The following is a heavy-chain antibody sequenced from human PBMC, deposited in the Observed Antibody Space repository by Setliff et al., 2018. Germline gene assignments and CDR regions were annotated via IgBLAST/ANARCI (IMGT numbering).Heavy chain of an antibody. D-gene: IGHD5-18*01. J-gene: IGHJ4*02. V-gene: IGHV1-3*01. CDR3: ARGRQTDTAFDY. CDR1: GYTFTSYA. CDR2: INAGNGNT. Sequence: ASVKVSCKASGYTFTSYAMHWVRQAPGQRLEWMGWINAGNGNTKYSQKFQGRVTMTRNTSISTAYMELSSLRSEDTAVYYCARGRQTDTAFDYWGQGTLVTVSS.